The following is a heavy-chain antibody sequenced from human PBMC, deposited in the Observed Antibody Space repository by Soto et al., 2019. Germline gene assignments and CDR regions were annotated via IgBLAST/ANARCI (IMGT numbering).Heavy chain of an antibody. CDR1: GGSISSYY. CDR2: IYYSGST. CDR3: ARGVASGASYYFDY. Sequence: SETLSLTCTVSGGSISSYYWSWIRQPPGKGLEWIGYIYYSGSTNYNPSLKSRVTISVDTSKNQFSLKLSSVTAADTAVYYCARGVASGASYYFDYWGQGTLVTVSS. D-gene: IGHD2-15*01. V-gene: IGHV4-59*01. J-gene: IGHJ4*02.